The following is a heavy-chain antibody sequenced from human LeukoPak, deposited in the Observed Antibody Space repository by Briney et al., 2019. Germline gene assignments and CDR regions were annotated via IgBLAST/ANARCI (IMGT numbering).Heavy chain of an antibody. V-gene: IGHV3-48*03. CDR1: GFTFSSYE. D-gene: IGHD4-17*01. Sequence: GGSLRLSCAASGFTFSSYEMNWVRQAPGKGLEWVSYISSSCSTIYYADSVKGRFTISRDNAKNSLYLQMNSLRAEDTAVYYCARDPYYGDYVVWGQGTLVTVSS. CDR2: ISSSCSTI. J-gene: IGHJ4*02. CDR3: ARDPYYGDYVV.